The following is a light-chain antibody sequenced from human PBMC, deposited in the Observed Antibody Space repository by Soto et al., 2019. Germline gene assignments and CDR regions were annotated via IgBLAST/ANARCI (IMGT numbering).Light chain of an antibody. V-gene: IGLV2-8*01. CDR3: YSYAGSNHFVV. J-gene: IGLJ2*01. Sequence: QSALTQPPSASGSPGQSVTISCTGTSSDVGGYNYVSWYQQHPGKAPKLMISEVSKRPSGVPDRFSGSKSGNTASLAVSGLQAEDEADYYCYSYAGSNHFVVFGGVTKLTVL. CDR1: SSDVGGYNY. CDR2: EVS.